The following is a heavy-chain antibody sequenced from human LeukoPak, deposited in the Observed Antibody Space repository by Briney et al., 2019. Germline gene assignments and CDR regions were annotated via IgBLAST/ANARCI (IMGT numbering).Heavy chain of an antibody. Sequence: PGGSLRLSCAASGFTFSSNHMSWVRQAPGKGLKWVSIIYSGGTTYYADSVKGRFTISRDNSKNTLYLQMNTLRAEDTAVYYCARDADYGGSPDALDVWGRGTIVTVSS. J-gene: IGHJ3*01. CDR1: GFTFSSNH. V-gene: IGHV3-53*01. D-gene: IGHD4-23*01. CDR2: IYSGGTT. CDR3: ARDADYGGSPDALDV.